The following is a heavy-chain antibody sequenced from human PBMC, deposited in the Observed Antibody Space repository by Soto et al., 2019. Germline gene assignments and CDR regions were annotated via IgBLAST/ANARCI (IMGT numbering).Heavy chain of an antibody. J-gene: IGHJ3*02. Sequence: PGESLKISCKGSGYIFTSYWIGWVRQMPGKGLEWMGIIYPGDSDTRYSPSFQGQVTISADKSISTAYLQWSSLKASDTAMYYCAIKIMVYASDAFDIWCQGIMVNVS. CDR2: IYPGDSDT. V-gene: IGHV5-51*01. CDR1: GYIFTSYW. D-gene: IGHD2-8*01. CDR3: AIKIMVYASDAFDI.